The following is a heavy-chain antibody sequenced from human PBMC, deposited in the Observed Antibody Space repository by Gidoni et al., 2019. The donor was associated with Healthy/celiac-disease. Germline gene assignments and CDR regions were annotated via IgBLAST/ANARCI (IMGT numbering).Heavy chain of an antibody. D-gene: IGHD2-8*02. CDR2: IDWDDDK. Sequence: QVTLRESGPALVKPTQTLTLTCTFSGFSLSTRGMCVSWIRQPPGKALEWLALIDWDDDKYYSTSLKTRLTISKDTSKNQVVLTMTNMDPVDTATYYCARTLTVNGYYYMDVWGKGTTVTVSS. CDR3: ARTLTVNGYYYMDV. CDR1: GFSLSTRGMC. V-gene: IGHV2-70*01. J-gene: IGHJ6*03.